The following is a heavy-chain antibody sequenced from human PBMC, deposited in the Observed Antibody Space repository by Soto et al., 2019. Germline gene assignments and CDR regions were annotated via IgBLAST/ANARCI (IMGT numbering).Heavy chain of an antibody. CDR3: TRDSDYPTGYFDY. D-gene: IGHD4-17*01. J-gene: IGHJ4*02. Sequence: ASVKVSCKASRYTFINHYMHWVRQAPGQALEWMGVINPSDGTTSYAQKFQGRGTMTRDTSASVFYMEMTRLRSEDTAVYFCTRDSDYPTGYFDYWGQRTPVTVSS. V-gene: IGHV1-46*01. CDR1: RYTFINHY. CDR2: INPSDGTT.